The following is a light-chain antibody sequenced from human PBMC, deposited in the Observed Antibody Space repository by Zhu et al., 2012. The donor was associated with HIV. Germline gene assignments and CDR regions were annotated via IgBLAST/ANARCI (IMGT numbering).Light chain of an antibody. Sequence: DIQMTQSPSSLSASVGDRVTINCRASQGIKNSLAWYQQKPGKVPKLLLAATSSLQSGVPSRFSGGGSGTNFTLTISSLQPEDFATYYCQQYYSYPPSTFGQGTKLEIK. V-gene: IGKV1-NL1*01. CDR1: QGIKNS. J-gene: IGKJ2*02. CDR3: QQYYSYPPST. CDR2: ATS.